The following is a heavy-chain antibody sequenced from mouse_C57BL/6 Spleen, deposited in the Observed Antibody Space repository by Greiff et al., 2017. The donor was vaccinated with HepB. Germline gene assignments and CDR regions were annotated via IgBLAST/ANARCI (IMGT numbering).Heavy chain of an antibody. Sequence: VQLQQPGAELVMPGASVKLSCKASGYTFTSYWMHWVKQRPGQGLEWIGEIAPSDSYTNYNQKFKGKSTLTVDKSSSTAYMQLSSLTSEDSAVYYCARGYYGSKTWFAYWGQGTLVTVSA. CDR1: GYTFTSYW. J-gene: IGHJ3*01. V-gene: IGHV1-69*01. CDR3: ARGYYGSKTWFAY. D-gene: IGHD1-1*01. CDR2: IAPSDSYT.